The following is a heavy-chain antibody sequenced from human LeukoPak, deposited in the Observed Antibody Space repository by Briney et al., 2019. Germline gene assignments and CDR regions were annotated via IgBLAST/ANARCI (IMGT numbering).Heavy chain of an antibody. CDR2: IYYSGST. CDR1: GGSISSGGYY. V-gene: IGHV4-31*03. Sequence: PSQTLSLTCTVSGGSISSGGYYWSWIRQHPGKGLEWIGYIYYSGSTYYNPSLKSRVTISVDTSKNQFSLKLSSVTAADTAVYYCAREDYSNPARGYYGMDVWGQGTTVTVSS. CDR3: AREDYSNPARGYYGMDV. J-gene: IGHJ6*02. D-gene: IGHD4-11*01.